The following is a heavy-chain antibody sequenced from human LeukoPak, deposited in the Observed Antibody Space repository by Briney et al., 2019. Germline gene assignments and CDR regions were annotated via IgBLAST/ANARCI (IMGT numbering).Heavy chain of an antibody. CDR2: ISSSGSTI. D-gene: IGHD4-17*01. CDR1: GFTFSSYE. J-gene: IGHJ4*02. Sequence: GGSLRLSCATSGFTFSSYEMHWVRQAPGKGLEWVSYISSSGSTIYYADSVKGRFTISRDNAKNSLYLQMNSLRAEDTAVYYCARGQTTVTMLPGYWGQGTLVTVSS. CDR3: ARGQTTVTMLPGY. V-gene: IGHV3-48*03.